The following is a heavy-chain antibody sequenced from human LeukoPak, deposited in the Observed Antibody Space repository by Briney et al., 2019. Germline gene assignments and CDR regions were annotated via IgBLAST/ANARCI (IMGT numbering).Heavy chain of an antibody. D-gene: IGHD3-22*01. Sequence: ASVKVSCKASGYTFTGYYMHWVRQAPGQGLEWMGWINPNSSDANYAQKFQGRVTMTRDTSISTAYMELSRLRSDDTAVYYCARDERYDSSGYPFDYWGQGTLVTVSS. CDR3: ARDERYDSSGYPFDY. CDR2: INPNSSDA. V-gene: IGHV1-2*02. CDR1: GYTFTGYY. J-gene: IGHJ4*02.